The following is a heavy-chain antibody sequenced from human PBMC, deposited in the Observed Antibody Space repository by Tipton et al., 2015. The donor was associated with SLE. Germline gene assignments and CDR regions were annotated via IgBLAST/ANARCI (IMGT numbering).Heavy chain of an antibody. J-gene: IGHJ4*02. CDR1: GGSFSGYY. Sequence: TLSLTCAVYGGSFSGYYWIWIRLPPGKGLEWIGEINHSGSTNYNPSLKSRVTISVDTSKNQFSLKLSSVTAADTAVYYCARHWVYYYDSGGYPEYWGQGTLVTVSS. CDR3: ARHWVYYYDSGGYPEY. D-gene: IGHD3-22*01. V-gene: IGHV4-34*01. CDR2: INHSGST.